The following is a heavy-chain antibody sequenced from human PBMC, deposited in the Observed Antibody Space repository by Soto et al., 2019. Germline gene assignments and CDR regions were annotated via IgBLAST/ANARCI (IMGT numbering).Heavy chain of an antibody. V-gene: IGHV3-30-3*01. CDR1: GFTFSSYA. CDR2: ISYDGSNK. Sequence: QVQLVESGGGVVQPGRSLRLSCAASGFTFSSYAMHWVRQAPGKGLEWVAVISYDGSNKYYADSVKGRFTISRDNSKNTLYLQMNSLRAEDTAVYYCAREKMYYYDSSGRDFDYWGQGTLVTVSS. D-gene: IGHD3-22*01. J-gene: IGHJ4*02. CDR3: AREKMYYYDSSGRDFDY.